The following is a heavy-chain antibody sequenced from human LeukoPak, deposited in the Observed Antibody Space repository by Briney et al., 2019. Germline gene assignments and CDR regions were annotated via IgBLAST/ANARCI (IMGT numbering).Heavy chain of an antibody. CDR3: ARENAYDRTAFDY. V-gene: IGHV4-4*07. CDR2: IYNSGST. Sequence: SETLSLTCTVSGGSISSYYWSWIRQPAGKGLEWIGRIYNSGSTNYNPSLKSRVTMSIDKSKNQFSMKLSSVTAADTAVYYCARENAYDRTAFDYWGQGTLVTVSS. D-gene: IGHD3-22*01. J-gene: IGHJ4*02. CDR1: GGSISSYY.